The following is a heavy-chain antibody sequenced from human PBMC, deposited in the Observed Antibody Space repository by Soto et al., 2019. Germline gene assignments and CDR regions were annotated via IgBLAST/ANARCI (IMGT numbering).Heavy chain of an antibody. CDR1: GYTFTTYA. V-gene: IGHV1-18*01. CDR3: TRDGPPFDY. Sequence: QVQLVQSGAELKNPGASVKVSCKASGYTFTTYAISWVRQAPGQGLEWMGWISAYNGNTKYAQNLQGRVTLTTDTSTSTAYMELRSLRSDDTAVYYCTRDGPPFDYWGQGTLVTVSS. CDR2: ISAYNGNT. J-gene: IGHJ4*02.